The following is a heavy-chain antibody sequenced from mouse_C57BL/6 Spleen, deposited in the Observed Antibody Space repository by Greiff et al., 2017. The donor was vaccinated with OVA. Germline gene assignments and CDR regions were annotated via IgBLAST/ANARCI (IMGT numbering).Heavy chain of an antibody. CDR2: IYPGDGDT. Sequence: VQLQQSGPELVKPGASVKISCKASGYAFSSSWMNWVKQRPGKGLEWIGRIYPGDGDTNYNGKFKGKATLTADKSSSTAYMQLSSLTSEDSAVYFCASHYYGSSLDYWGQGTTLTVSS. D-gene: IGHD1-1*01. CDR1: GYAFSSSW. J-gene: IGHJ2*01. CDR3: ASHYYGSSLDY. V-gene: IGHV1-82*01.